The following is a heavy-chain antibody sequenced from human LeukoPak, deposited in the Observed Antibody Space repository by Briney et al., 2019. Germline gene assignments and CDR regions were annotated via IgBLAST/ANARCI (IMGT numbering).Heavy chain of an antibody. D-gene: IGHD3-9*01. J-gene: IGHJ4*02. CDR3: ARGGPLTPTGYYYIY. V-gene: IGHV1-2*02. CDR1: GHTLTGYH. CDR2: INPNNGGT. Sequence: ASVKVSCKASGHTLTGYHMHWVRQAPGQGLEWMGWINPNNGGTSYAEKFQGRVSMTRDTSISTAYMELGRLRFDDTAVYYCARGGPLTPTGYYYIYWGQGTLVTVSS.